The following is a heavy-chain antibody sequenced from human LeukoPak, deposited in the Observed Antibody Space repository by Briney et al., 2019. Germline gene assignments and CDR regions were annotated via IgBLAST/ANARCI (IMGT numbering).Heavy chain of an antibody. CDR3: ARRIVVVVAATDYYYYMDV. CDR1: GYTFTSYD. CDR2: MNPNSGNT. J-gene: IGHJ6*03. V-gene: IGHV1-8*01. Sequence: RASVKVSCEASGYTFTSYDINWVRQATGQGLEWMGWMNPNSGNTGYAQKFQGRVTMTRNTSISTAYMELSNLRSEDTAVYYCARRIVVVVAATDYYYYMDVWGKGTTVTVSS. D-gene: IGHD2-15*01.